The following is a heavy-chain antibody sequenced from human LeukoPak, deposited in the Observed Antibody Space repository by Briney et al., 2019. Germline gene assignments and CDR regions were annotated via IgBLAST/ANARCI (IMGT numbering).Heavy chain of an antibody. CDR3: ARDGGILWFGETRYWYFDL. CDR1: GYTFTSYG. CDR2: TSAYNGNT. J-gene: IGHJ2*01. V-gene: IGHV1-18*04. D-gene: IGHD3-10*01. Sequence: ASVKVSCKASGYTFTSYGISWVRQAPGQGLEWMGWTSAYNGNTNYAQKLQGRVTMTTDTSTSTAYMELRSLRSDDTAVYYCARDGGILWFGETRYWYFDLWGRGTLVTVSS.